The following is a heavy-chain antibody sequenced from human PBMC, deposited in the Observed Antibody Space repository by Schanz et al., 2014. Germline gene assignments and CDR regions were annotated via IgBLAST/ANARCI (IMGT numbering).Heavy chain of an antibody. CDR3: AKDPSHGDYDYYFDY. D-gene: IGHD3-22*01. CDR1: GFTFSSYS. V-gene: IGHV3-21*05. CDR2: ISSGSSYA. Sequence: VQLVESGGGVVQPGRSLRLSCAASGFTFSSYSMNWVRQAPGKGLEWVSDISSGSSYANYADSVKGRFTISRDNAKNTLYLQMNSLRAEDTAVYYCAKDPSHGDYDYYFDYWGQGTLVTVSS. J-gene: IGHJ4*02.